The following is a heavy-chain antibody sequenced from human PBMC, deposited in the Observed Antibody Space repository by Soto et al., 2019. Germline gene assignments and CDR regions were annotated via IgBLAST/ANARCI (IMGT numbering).Heavy chain of an antibody. Sequence: QVQLQESGPGLVKPSQTLSLTCTVSGGSISSGDYYWSWIRQPPGKGLEWIGYIYYSGSTYYNPSLKGLVTISVGPSKDQVPLKLSSATAAATAVYYWSRALRLGYSSWFDPWGQGTLVTVSS. V-gene: IGHV4-30-4*01. CDR1: GGSISSGDYY. J-gene: IGHJ5*02. CDR2: IYYSGST. D-gene: IGHD2-15*01. CDR3: SRALRLGYSSWFDP.